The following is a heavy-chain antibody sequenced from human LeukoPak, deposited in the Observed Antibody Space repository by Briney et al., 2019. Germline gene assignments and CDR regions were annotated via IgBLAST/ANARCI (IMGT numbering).Heavy chain of an antibody. CDR3: ARLGPAAPYYYMDV. CDR2: IYHSGST. D-gene: IGHD6-13*01. J-gene: IGHJ6*03. CDR1: GYSISSDYY. V-gene: IGHV4-38-2*01. Sequence: SETLSLTCAVSGYSISSDYYWGWIRQPPGKGLEWIGSIYHSGSTYYNPSLKSRVTISVETSKNQFSLKLSSVTAADTAVYYCARLGPAAPYYYMDVWGKGTTVTVSS.